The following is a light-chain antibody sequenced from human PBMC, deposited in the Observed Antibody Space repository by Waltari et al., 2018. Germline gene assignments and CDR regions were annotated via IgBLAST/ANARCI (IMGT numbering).Light chain of an antibody. J-gene: IGKJ4*01. CDR2: DTS. CDR1: QSGSNY. Sequence: DIVLTKSPAPLSLSPGERATISCWASQSGSNYLAWYQQKPGQAPRLLIYDTSNRATGIPARFSGSGFGTDFTLTITSLEPEDFAVYYCQQRRTWPLTFGGGTKVEIK. V-gene: IGKV3-11*01. CDR3: QQRRTWPLT.